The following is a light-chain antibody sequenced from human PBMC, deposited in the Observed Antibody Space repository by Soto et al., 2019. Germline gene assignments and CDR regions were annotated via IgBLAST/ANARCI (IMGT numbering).Light chain of an antibody. J-gene: IGKJ2*01. Sequence: DIQLTQSPSFLSASVGDRVTITCRSSQGISSYLAWYQQKPGKAPKLLIYAASTLQSGVPSRFSGSGSGTEFTLTISSLQTEDFATYYCKQLNNYPLYTFGQGTKLEIK. CDR1: QGISSY. CDR2: AAS. V-gene: IGKV1-9*01. CDR3: KQLNNYPLYT.